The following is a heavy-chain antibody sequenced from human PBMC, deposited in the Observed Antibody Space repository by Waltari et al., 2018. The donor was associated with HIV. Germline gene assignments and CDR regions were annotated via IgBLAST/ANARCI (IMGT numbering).Heavy chain of an antibody. CDR2: ISSSGSTI. V-gene: IGHV3-11*01. CDR3: ARPYSSSWYFDP. Sequence: QVQLVESGGGLVKPGGSLRLSCAASGFPFSDYYLSWLRQAPGKGLEWFSYISSSGSTIYYADSVKGRFTISRDNAKNALYLQMNSLRVEDTAVYYCARPYSSSWYFDPWGQGTLVTVSS. CDR1: GFPFSDYY. J-gene: IGHJ5*02. D-gene: IGHD6-13*01.